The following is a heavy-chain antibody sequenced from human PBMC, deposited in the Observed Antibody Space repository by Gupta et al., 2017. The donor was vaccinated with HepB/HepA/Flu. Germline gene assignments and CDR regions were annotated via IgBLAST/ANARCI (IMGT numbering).Heavy chain of an antibody. CDR3: ARTYFDIVVVVARGASNWFDP. Sequence: QITLKESGPTLVKPTQTLTLTCTFSGFSLSTSGVGVGWIRQPPGKALEWLALIYWDDDKRYSPSLKSRLTITKDTSKNQVVLTMTNMDPVDTATYYCARTYFDIVVVVARGASNWFDPWGQGTLVTVSS. J-gene: IGHJ5*02. CDR1: GFSLSTSGVG. V-gene: IGHV2-5*02. D-gene: IGHD2-15*01. CDR2: IYWDDDK.